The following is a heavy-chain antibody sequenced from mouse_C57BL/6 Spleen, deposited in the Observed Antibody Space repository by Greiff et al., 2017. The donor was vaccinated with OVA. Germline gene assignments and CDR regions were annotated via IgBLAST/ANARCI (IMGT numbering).Heavy chain of an antibody. CDR3: ARGGYYSNYVGYFDV. V-gene: IGHV1-63*01. D-gene: IGHD2-5*01. CDR1: GYTFTNYW. Sequence: VKLMESGAELVRPGTSVKMSCKASGYTFTNYWIGWAKQRPGHGLEWIGDIYPGGGYTNYNEKFKGKATLTADNSSSTAYMQFSSLTSDDSAIYYCARGGYYSNYVGYFDVWGTGTTVTVSS. J-gene: IGHJ1*03. CDR2: IYPGGGYT.